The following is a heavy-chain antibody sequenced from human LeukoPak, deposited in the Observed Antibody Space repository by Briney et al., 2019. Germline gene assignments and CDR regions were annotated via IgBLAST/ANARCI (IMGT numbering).Heavy chain of an antibody. Sequence: SETLSLTCAVYGGSFSGYYWSWIRQPPGKGLEWIGEINYSGSTNYNPSLKSRVTISVDTSKNQFSLKLSSVTAADTAVYYCARGAFGGVTNWFDPWGQGTLVTVSS. J-gene: IGHJ5*02. CDR1: GGSFSGYY. CDR3: ARGAFGGVTNWFDP. V-gene: IGHV4-34*01. D-gene: IGHD3-16*01. CDR2: INYSGST.